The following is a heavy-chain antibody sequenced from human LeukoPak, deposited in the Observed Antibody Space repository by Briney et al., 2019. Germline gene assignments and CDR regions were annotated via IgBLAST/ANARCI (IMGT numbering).Heavy chain of an antibody. CDR3: VKTSSGYYYFDY. D-gene: IGHD3-22*01. J-gene: IGHJ4*02. CDR2: IYPGGYT. CDR1: GFTVSSNY. Sequence: GSLRLSCAASGFTVSSNYMSWVRQAPGKGLECVSVIYPGGYTSYADSVEGRFTISRDNSENTLYLQMNSLRVEDTAVYYCVKTSSGYYYFDYWGQGTLVTVS. V-gene: IGHV3-53*01.